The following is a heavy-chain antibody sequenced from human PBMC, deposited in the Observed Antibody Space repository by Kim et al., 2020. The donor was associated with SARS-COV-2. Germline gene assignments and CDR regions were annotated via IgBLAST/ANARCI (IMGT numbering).Heavy chain of an antibody. CDR3: ASSLYDYVWGSYRKYYFDY. V-gene: IGHV4-39*07. D-gene: IGHD3-16*02. J-gene: IGHJ4*02. Sequence: SRVTISVDTSKNQFSLKLSSVTAADTAVYYCASSLYDYVWGSYRKYYFDYWGQGTLVTVSS.